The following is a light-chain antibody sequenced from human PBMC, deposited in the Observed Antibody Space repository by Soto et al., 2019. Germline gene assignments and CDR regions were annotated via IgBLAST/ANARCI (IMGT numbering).Light chain of an antibody. CDR2: DAS. V-gene: IGKV3-15*01. CDR3: QQYNTWPPYT. Sequence: DIVMTQSPGTLSVSPGERATLSCRASQSVSSNLAWYQQKPGQAPRLLIYDASTRATGIPARFSCSGSGTGFTLSISSLQSEGFAVYFCQQYNTWPPYTFGQGTKLEI. J-gene: IGKJ2*01. CDR1: QSVSSN.